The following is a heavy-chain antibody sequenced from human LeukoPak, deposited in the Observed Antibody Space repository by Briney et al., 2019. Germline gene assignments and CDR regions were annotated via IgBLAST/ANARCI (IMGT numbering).Heavy chain of an antibody. D-gene: IGHD2-15*01. Sequence: ASVEVSCKASGYTFTGYYMHWVRQAPGQGLEWMGWINPNSGGTNYAQKFQGRVTMTRDTSISTAYMELSRLRSDDTAVYYCARDASDYCSGGSCYVRFDLWGQGTLVTVSS. V-gene: IGHV1-2*02. CDR3: ARDASDYCSGGSCYVRFDL. J-gene: IGHJ5*02. CDR1: GYTFTGYY. CDR2: INPNSGGT.